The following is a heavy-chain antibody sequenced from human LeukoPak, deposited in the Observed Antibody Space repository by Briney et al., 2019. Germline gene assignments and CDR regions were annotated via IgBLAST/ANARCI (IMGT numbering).Heavy chain of an antibody. J-gene: IGHJ5*02. CDR3: ARRWRGWYWFDP. CDR2: ISSSSSYI. V-gene: IGHV3-21*01. Sequence: GGSLRLSCAASGFTFSSYSMNWVRQAPGKGLEWVSSISSSSSYIYYADSVKGRFTISRDNAKNSLYLQMNSLRAEDTAVYYCARRWRGWYWFDPWGQGTLVTVSS. D-gene: IGHD5-24*01. CDR1: GFTFSSYS.